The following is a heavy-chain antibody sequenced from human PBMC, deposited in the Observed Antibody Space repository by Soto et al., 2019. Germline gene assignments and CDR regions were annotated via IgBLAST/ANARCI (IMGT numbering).Heavy chain of an antibody. CDR2: INTGNGNT. CDR3: ARDLGDTAMVLAFDI. J-gene: IGHJ3*02. V-gene: IGHV1-3*04. D-gene: IGHD5-18*01. Sequence: ASVKVSCKASGYTFTNYAMHWMRQAPGQRLEWMGWINTGNGNTKYSQKFQGRVTITADESTSTAYMELSSLRSEDTAVYYCARDLGDTAMVLAFDIWGQGTMVTVSS. CDR1: GYTFTNYA.